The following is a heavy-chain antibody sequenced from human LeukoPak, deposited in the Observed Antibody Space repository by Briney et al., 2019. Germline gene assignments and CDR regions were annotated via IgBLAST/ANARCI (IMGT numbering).Heavy chain of an antibody. D-gene: IGHD6-19*01. CDR2: ISSSGSTI. V-gene: IGHV3-48*04. CDR3: AIDRYSSGWYTFDY. CDR1: GFTFSSYS. Sequence: PGGSLRLSCAVSGFTFSSYSMYWVRQAPGKGLEWVSYISSSGSTIYYADSVKGRFTISRDNAKNSLYLQMNSLRAEDTAVYYCAIDRYSSGWYTFDYWGQGTLVTVSS. J-gene: IGHJ4*02.